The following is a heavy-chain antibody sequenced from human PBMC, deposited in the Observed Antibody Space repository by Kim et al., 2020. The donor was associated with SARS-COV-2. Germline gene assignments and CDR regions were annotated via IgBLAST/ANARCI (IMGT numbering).Heavy chain of an antibody. CDR2: IYYSGST. CDR3: ARDGMVRGVNWFDP. CDR1: GGSISSGGYY. J-gene: IGHJ5*02. D-gene: IGHD3-10*01. V-gene: IGHV4-31*03. Sequence: SETLSLTCTVSGGSISSGGYYWSWIRQHPGKGLEWIGYIYYSGSTYYNPSLKSRVTISVDTSKNQFSLKLSSVTAADTAVYYCARDGMVRGVNWFDPWGQGTLVTVSS.